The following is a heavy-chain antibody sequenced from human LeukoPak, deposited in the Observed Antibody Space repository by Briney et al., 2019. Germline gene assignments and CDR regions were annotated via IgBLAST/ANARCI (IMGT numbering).Heavy chain of an antibody. V-gene: IGHV4-4*07. CDR2: IYTSGST. D-gene: IGHD3-3*01. CDR3: ARDKFDFWSGYHDY. CDR1: GGSISSYY. Sequence: PSETPSLTCTVSGGSISSYYWSWIRQPAGKGLEWIGRIYTSGSTNYNPSLKSRVTMSVDTSKNQFSLKLSSVTAADTAVYYCARDKFDFWSGYHDYWGQGTLVTVSS. J-gene: IGHJ4*02.